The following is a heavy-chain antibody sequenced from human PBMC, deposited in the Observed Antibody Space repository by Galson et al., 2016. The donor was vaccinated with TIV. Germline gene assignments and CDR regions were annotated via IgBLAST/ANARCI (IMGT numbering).Heavy chain of an antibody. CDR1: GYTFIDYF. J-gene: IGHJ4*01. Sequence: VKVSCKVSGYTFIDYFIHWVQQAPGKGLEWMGNIDPEDGETIYAEKFQGRVSISADTSTNTAYLERSSLRYEDTAYYYCASMIRGFRPYWGQATLVTVSS. D-gene: IGHD3-10*01. CDR3: ASMIRGFRPY. V-gene: IGHV1-69-2*01. CDR2: IDPEDGET.